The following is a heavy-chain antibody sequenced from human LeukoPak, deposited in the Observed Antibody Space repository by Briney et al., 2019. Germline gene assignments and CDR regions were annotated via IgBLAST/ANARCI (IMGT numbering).Heavy chain of an antibody. J-gene: IGHJ5*02. CDR2: INHSGST. Sequence: GSLRLSCAASGFTFSSYAMSWIRQPPGKGLEWIGEINHSGSTNYNPSLKSRVTISVDTSKNQFSLKLSSVTAADTAVYYCARGGITIFGVVIIRSTNNWFDPWGQGTLVTVSS. CDR1: GFTFSSYA. V-gene: IGHV4-34*01. CDR3: ARGGITIFGVVIIRSTNNWFDP. D-gene: IGHD3-3*01.